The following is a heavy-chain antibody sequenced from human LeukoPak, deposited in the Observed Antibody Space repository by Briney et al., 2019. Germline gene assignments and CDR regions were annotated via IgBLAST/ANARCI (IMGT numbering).Heavy chain of an antibody. CDR3: VHRLGVWYSPFDF. CDR1: GFSLNTNAVA. CDR2: IYRDDDE. J-gene: IGHJ4*02. Sequence: SRPTLVKPTQTLTLTCIFSGFSLNTNAVAVAWVRQPPRKGLEWLGIIYRDDDERYRPSLKTTLTITKDTSRNQVVLTMTNMDPVDTGTYYCVHRLGVWYSPFDFWGQGTLVSVSS. V-gene: IGHV2-5*02. D-gene: IGHD2-15*01.